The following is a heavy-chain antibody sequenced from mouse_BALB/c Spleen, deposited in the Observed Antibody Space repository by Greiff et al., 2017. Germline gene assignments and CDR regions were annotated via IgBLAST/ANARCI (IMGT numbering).Heavy chain of an antibody. Sequence: EVQLQQSGPELMKPGASVKISCKASGYSFTSYYMHWVKQSHGKSLEWIGYIDPFNGGTSYNQKFKGKATLTVDKSSSTAYMHLSSLTSEDSAVYYCARDGSSYAMDYWGQGTSVTVSS. V-gene: IGHV1-28*01. J-gene: IGHJ4*01. CDR3: ARDGSSYAMDY. CDR1: GYSFTSYY. CDR2: IDPFNGGT.